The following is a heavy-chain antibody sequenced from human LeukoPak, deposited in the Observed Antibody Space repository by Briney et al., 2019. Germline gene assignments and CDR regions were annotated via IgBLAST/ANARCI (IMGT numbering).Heavy chain of an antibody. D-gene: IGHD2-2*01. CDR1: VFTLTSYA. CDR3: ARDGRSSTSWYSY. Sequence: GGSRRLSCVASVFTLTSYAMHWVRQAPTKGLDWVAVISYDGINKYYADSVKGRFTISRDNSKNTLYLQMNSLRAEDTAVYYCARDGRSSTSWYSYWGQGTLVTVSS. J-gene: IGHJ4*02. CDR2: ISYDGINK. V-gene: IGHV3-30*04.